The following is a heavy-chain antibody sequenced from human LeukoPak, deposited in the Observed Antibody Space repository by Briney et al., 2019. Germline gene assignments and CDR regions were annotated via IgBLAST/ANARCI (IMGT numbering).Heavy chain of an antibody. D-gene: IGHD3-9*01. CDR3: ARGAYYNILTGYETVDAFDF. CDR2: ISTYNGNT. V-gene: IGHV1-18*01. CDR1: GYTFTRYV. Sequence: GASVKVSCKASGYTFTRYVITWVRQAPGQGPEWMGRISTYNGNTNYAQNLQGRVTMTTDTSTSTAYMELRSLRSDDTAVYYCARGAYYNILTGYETVDAFDFWGQGTMVTVSS. J-gene: IGHJ3*01.